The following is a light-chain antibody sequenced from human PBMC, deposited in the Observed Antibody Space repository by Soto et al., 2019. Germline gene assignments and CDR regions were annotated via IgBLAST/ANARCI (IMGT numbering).Light chain of an antibody. CDR2: GNS. V-gene: IGLV1-40*01. CDR1: TSNIGARYD. J-gene: IGLJ3*02. CDR3: LSYTSANTRV. Sequence: QSVLTQPPSVSGAPGQRVTISCTGSTSNIGARYDVHWYQQLPGTAPKLLIYGNSNRPSGVPDRFSGSKSGTSASLAITGLQAEDEADYYCLSYTSANTRVFGGGTKVTVL.